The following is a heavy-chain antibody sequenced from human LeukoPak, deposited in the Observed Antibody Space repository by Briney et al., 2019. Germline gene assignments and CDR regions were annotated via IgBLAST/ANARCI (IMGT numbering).Heavy chain of an antibody. J-gene: IGHJ4*02. Sequence: GGSLRLSCAASGFTFSSYWMHWVRQAPGKGLEWVSGISWNSGSIGYADSVKGRFTISRDNAKNSLYLQMNSLRAEDTALYYCAKDWGRGGSSWFDYWGQGTLVTVSS. CDR3: AKDWGRGGSSWFDY. D-gene: IGHD6-13*01. V-gene: IGHV3-9*01. CDR1: GFTFSSYW. CDR2: ISWNSGSI.